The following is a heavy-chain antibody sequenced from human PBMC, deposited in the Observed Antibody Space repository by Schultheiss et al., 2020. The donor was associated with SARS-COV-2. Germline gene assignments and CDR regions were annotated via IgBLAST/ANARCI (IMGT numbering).Heavy chain of an antibody. CDR3: ARRSEDWNYVSDY. V-gene: IGHV5-51*01. J-gene: IGHJ4*02. CDR1: GYSFTSYW. CDR2: IYPGDSDT. Sequence: GESLKISCKGSGYSFTSYWIGWVRQMPGKGLEWMGIIYPGDSDTNYSPSFQGHVTISADKSISTAYLQWSSLKASDTAMYYCARRSEDWNYVSDYWGQGTLVTVSS. D-gene: IGHD1-7*01.